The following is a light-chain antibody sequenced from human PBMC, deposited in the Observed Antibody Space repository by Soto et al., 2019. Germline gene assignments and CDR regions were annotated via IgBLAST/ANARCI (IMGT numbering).Light chain of an antibody. CDR3: QQRSNWPVT. J-gene: IGKJ1*01. Sequence: EIVLTQSPDILSFSPGERATLSCRASQSVSSYLAWYQQTPGQAPRLLIYDASNRATGIPARFSGSESGTDFTLTISSLEPEDFAVYYCQQRSNWPVTFGQGTKVDIK. V-gene: IGKV3-11*01. CDR2: DAS. CDR1: QSVSSY.